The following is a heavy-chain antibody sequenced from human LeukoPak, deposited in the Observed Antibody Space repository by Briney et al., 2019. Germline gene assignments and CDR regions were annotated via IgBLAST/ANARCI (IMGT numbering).Heavy chain of an antibody. V-gene: IGHV3-23*01. CDR2: ITSGAST. D-gene: IGHD6-13*01. J-gene: IGHJ4*02. CDR3: ARDNDGAAAGSFDY. CDR1: GFTFSDYA. Sequence: GGSLRLSCAASGFTFSDYAMSWVRQAPGQGLEWVSAITSGASTYYADSVKGRFTISRDNSKNTLYLQMNSLRAEDTAVYYCARDNDGAAAGSFDYWGQGTLVTVSS.